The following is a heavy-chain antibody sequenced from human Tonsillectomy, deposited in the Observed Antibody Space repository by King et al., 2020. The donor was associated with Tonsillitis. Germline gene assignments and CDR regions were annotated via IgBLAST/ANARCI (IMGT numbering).Heavy chain of an antibody. Sequence: QLQESGPGLVKPSETLSLTCTVSGGSISSYYWSWIRQPPGKGLEWIGYIYYSGSTNYNPSLKSRVTISVDTSKNQFSLKLSSVTAADTAVYYCASRRDGYNLFTHYYGMDVWGQGTTVTVSS. J-gene: IGHJ6*02. CDR1: GGSISSYY. D-gene: IGHD5-24*01. V-gene: IGHV4-59*01. CDR3: ASRRDGYNLFTHYYGMDV. CDR2: IYYSGST.